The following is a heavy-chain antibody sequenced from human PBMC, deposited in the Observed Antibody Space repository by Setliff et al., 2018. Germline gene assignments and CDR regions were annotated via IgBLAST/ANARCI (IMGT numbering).Heavy chain of an antibody. CDR1: GGTFSNYG. CDR2: TIPIFGTT. V-gene: IGHV1-69*05. Sequence: SVKVSCKASGGTFSNYGVSWVRQAPGQGLEWMGGTIPIFGTTDYAQKFQGRVTITTDESTNTAYMELSSLRSEDTAVYYCARDRPPGDILTNYYYYMDVWGKGTTVTVSS. J-gene: IGHJ6*03. D-gene: IGHD3-9*01. CDR3: ARDRPPGDILTNYYYYMDV.